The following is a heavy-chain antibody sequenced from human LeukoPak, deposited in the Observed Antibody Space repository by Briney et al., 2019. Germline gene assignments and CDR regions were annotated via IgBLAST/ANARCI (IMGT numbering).Heavy chain of an antibody. J-gene: IGHJ4*02. Sequence: SETLSLTCDVYGGTFSDYYWSWIRQPPGMGLEWIGEINHSGSTNYNPSLKSRVTISVDTSKIQFSLKLSSVTAADTAMYYCARTRGYSCAYFDYWGQGTLVTVSS. V-gene: IGHV4-34*01. CDR2: INHSGST. CDR1: GGTFSDYY. D-gene: IGHD5-18*01. CDR3: ARTRGYSCAYFDY.